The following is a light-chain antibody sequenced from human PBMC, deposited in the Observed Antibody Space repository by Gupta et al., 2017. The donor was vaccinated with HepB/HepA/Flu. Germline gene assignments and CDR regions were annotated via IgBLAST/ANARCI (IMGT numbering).Light chain of an antibody. CDR3: QHNNSLFT. Sequence: DIQTTQSPSTLSASVGDRVTITCRASQSISSWFAWYQQKPGKAPKLLIYMAPRLASGVPSRFSGSGSGTEFTLTISGQQPDDFANYCSQHNNSLFTFGHGTKVDIK. CDR2: MAP. V-gene: IGKV1-5*03. CDR1: QSISSW. J-gene: IGKJ3*01.